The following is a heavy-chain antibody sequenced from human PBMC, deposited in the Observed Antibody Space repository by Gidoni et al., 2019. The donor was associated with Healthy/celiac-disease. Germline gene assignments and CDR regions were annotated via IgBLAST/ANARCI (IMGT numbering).Heavy chain of an antibody. Sequence: QVQLVQSGVEGKKPGASVKVSCQASGYTVTGYYMHWVRQAPGQGLEWMGWINPNSGGTSYAQKFQGRVTMTRDTSSSAAYMELSRLRSDDTAVYCGARDLGWGWGYYYYGMDVWGQGTTVTVSS. V-gene: IGHV1-2*02. CDR2: INPNSGGT. J-gene: IGHJ6*02. CDR1: GYTVTGYY. CDR3: ARDLGWGWGYYYYGMDV. D-gene: IGHD6-19*01.